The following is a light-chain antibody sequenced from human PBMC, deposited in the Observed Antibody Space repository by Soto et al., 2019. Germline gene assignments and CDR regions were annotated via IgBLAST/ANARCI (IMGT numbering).Light chain of an antibody. CDR3: SSYTGGNPSYV. V-gene: IGLV1-44*01. Sequence: QSVLAQPPSASGTPGQRVTISCSGSSSNIGTITVNWYQHLPGTAPKLLIYGDNQRPSGVPDRFSGSKSGTSASLAINGLQSEDEADYYCSSYTGGNPSYVFGTGTKLTVL. CDR1: SSNIGTIT. CDR2: GDN. J-gene: IGLJ1*01.